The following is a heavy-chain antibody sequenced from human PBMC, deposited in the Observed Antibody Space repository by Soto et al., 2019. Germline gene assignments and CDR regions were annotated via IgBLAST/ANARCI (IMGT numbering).Heavy chain of an antibody. CDR3: ARDPSGNYYPYFFNY. V-gene: IGHV3-33*01. Sequence: GGSLRLSCAASGFTFSSYSMHWVRQAPGKGLEWVAVIWYDGSNKYYADSVKGRFTISRDNSKNTLYLQMNSLRAEDTAVYYCARDPSGNYYPYFFNYWGQGTLVTFS. CDR1: GFTFSSYS. CDR2: IWYDGSNK. J-gene: IGHJ4*02. D-gene: IGHD1-26*01.